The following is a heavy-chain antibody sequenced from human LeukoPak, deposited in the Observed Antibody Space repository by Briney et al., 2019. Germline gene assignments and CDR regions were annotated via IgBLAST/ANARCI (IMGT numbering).Heavy chain of an antibody. Sequence: GGSLRLSCAASGFTVSSNFMTWVRQAPGKGLEWVSVIYRDGTTYYADSVKGRFTISRDTSRNTLDLQMNSLRAEDTAVYYCARDYGYDSSGFLWGQGTLVTVSS. V-gene: IGHV3-53*01. D-gene: IGHD3-22*01. J-gene: IGHJ4*02. CDR2: IYRDGTT. CDR3: ARDYGYDSSGFL. CDR1: GFTVSSNF.